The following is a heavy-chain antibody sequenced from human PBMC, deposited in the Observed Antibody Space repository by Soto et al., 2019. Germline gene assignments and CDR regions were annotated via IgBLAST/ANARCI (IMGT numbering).Heavy chain of an antibody. CDR1: GGPFSSYA. CDR3: ANTKDYYGSGRYAWGWVDP. CDR2: IIPIFGTA. J-gene: IGHJ5*02. V-gene: IGHV1-69*01. D-gene: IGHD3-10*01. Sequence: QVQLVQSGAEVKKPGSSVKVSCKASGGPFSSYAISWVRQAPGQGLEWMGGIIPIFGTANYAQKFQGRVTITADESTSTAYMELGRLRSAETAVYYCANTKDYYGSGRYAWGWVDPWGQVTLGTVSS.